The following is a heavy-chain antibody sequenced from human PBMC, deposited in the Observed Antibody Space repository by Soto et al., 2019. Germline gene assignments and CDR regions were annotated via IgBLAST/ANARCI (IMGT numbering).Heavy chain of an antibody. D-gene: IGHD6-13*01. CDR2: IKEDGSEK. CDR1: GFTFTKYW. J-gene: IGHJ4*02. CDR3: GIGADGTWFDY. V-gene: IGHV3-7*01. Sequence: EVQQVESGGGLVQPGGSLRLSCAASGFTFTKYWMSWVRQAPGKGLEWVANIKEDGSEKYYVDSVKGRFTISRDNAKNSLHLQMNSLRDDDTAVYYCGIGADGTWFDYWGQGTLVTVSS.